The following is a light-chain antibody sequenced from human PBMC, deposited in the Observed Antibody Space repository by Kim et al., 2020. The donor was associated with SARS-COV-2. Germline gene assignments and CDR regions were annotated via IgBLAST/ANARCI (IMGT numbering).Light chain of an antibody. CDR2: AAS. J-gene: IGKJ2*01. CDR3: QQSYITPYT. V-gene: IGKV1-39*01. CDR1: QSISSY. Sequence: STSVGHRVPITCRATQSISSYINWYPQKPGRAHTLLIYAASSLQSGVPSRFSGCGSETDFTLTISSLHPEDFATYFCQQSYITPYTFGQGTKLEI.